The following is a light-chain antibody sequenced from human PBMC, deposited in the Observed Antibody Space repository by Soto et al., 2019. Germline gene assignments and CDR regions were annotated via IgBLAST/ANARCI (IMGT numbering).Light chain of an antibody. J-gene: IGKJ2*01. V-gene: IGKV1-33*01. CDR1: QNINND. CDR2: DAS. Sequence: DIQMTQSPSSLSASVEDRVTITCQASQNINNDLNWYQQKPGKAPKLLIYDASSLEDGVPSRFSGGGSGTDFTLIIRSLQPEDLATYYCQQYESLPYTFGQGTQLEIK. CDR3: QQYESLPYT.